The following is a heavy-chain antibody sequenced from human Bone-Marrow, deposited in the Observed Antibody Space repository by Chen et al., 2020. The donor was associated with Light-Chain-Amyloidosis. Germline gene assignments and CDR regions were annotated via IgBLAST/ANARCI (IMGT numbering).Heavy chain of an antibody. V-gene: IGHV3-30*02. J-gene: IGHJ6*03. D-gene: IGHD6-19*01. Sequence: QVQLVESGGGVVQPGGSRRLSCAASGVTFSSYGMHWVRQAPGKGLEWVAFIRYDGSNKYYADSVKGRFTISRDNSKNTLYLQMNSLRAEDTAVYYCAKDVDRRLGYYYYMDVWGKGTTVTVSS. CDR3: AKDVDRRLGYYYYMDV. CDR2: IRYDGSNK. CDR1: GVTFSSYG.